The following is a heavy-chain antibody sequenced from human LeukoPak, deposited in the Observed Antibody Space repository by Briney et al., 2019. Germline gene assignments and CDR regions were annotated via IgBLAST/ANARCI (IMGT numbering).Heavy chain of an antibody. CDR1: GYSFTSYW. CDR3: ARLVSSGYCSSTSCYTDY. Sequence: KRGESLQISCKGSGYSFTSYWIGWVRQMPGKGLEWMGIIYPGDSDTRYSPSFQGQVTISADKSISTAYLQWSSLKASDTAMYYCARLVSSGYCSSTSCYTDYWGQGTLVTVSS. CDR2: IYPGDSDT. D-gene: IGHD2-2*02. J-gene: IGHJ4*02. V-gene: IGHV5-51*01.